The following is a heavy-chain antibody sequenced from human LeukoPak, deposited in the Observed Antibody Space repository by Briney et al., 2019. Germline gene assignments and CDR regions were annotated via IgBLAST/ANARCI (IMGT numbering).Heavy chain of an antibody. J-gene: IGHJ6*02. D-gene: IGHD6-19*01. CDR1: GFTFSSYA. V-gene: IGHV3-30*04. CDR2: ISYDGSNK. Sequence: GRSLRLSCAASGFTFSSYAMHWVRQAPGKGLEWVAVISYDGSNKYYADSVKGRFTISRDNSKNTLYLQMNSLRAEDTAVYYCARDYSSGRGGYYGMDVWGQGTTVTVSS. CDR3: ARDYSSGRGGYYGMDV.